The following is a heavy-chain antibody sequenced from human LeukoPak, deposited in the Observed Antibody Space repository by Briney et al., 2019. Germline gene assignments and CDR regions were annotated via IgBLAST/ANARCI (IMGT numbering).Heavy chain of an antibody. CDR2: ISYDGGNK. D-gene: IGHD7-27*01. CDR3: ARNPRLGILYYFDY. V-gene: IGHV3-30-3*01. J-gene: IGHJ4*02. Sequence: GGSLRLSCAASGFTFSSYAMHWVRQAPGKGLEWVAVISYDGGNKYYADSVKGRFTISRDNSKNTLYLQMNSLRAEDTAVYYCARNPRLGILYYFDYWGQGTLVTVSS. CDR1: GFTFSSYA.